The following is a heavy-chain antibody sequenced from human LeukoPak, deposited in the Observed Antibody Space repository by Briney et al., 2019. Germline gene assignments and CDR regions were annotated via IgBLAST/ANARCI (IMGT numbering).Heavy chain of an antibody. J-gene: IGHJ5*02. CDR3: ARTHCGGGSCDTFDP. Sequence: PSETLSLTCNVFGVSISNYFWSWLRQPAGKGLEWTGRFYASGTTYYNPSLRSRVTLSMDTSKNHFSLKLTSVTAADTAVYYCARTHCGGGSCDTFDPWGQGTLVTVSS. CDR2: FYASGTT. CDR1: GVSISNYF. V-gene: IGHV4-4*07. D-gene: IGHD2-21*01.